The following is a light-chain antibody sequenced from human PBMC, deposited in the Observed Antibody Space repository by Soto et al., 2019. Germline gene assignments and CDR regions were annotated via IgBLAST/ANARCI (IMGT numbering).Light chain of an antibody. CDR2: QAS. V-gene: IGKV1-5*03. J-gene: IGKJ1*01. Sequence: DIPMTQSPSTLSASVGDRVSITCRASQSISGSLAWYQQKPGKAPKLLIYQASGLESGVPSRFSGGESGTEFTLTISSLQPDDFATYYCQQYDSYPWTFGQGTKVDVK. CDR3: QQYDSYPWT. CDR1: QSISGS.